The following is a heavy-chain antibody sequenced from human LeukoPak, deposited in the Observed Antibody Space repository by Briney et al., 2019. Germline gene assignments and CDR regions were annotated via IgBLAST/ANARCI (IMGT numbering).Heavy chain of an antibody. D-gene: IGHD3-10*01. CDR1: GFTFDDYA. CDR3: AKDTGGYYGSGSYFNY. J-gene: IGHJ4*02. V-gene: IGHV3-9*01. CDR2: ISWNSGSI. Sequence: SLRLSCAASGFTFDDYAMHWVRQAPGKGLEWVSGISWNSGSIGYADSVKGRLTISRDNAKNSLYLQMNSLRAEDTASYYCAKDTGGYYGSGSYFNYWGQGTLVTVSS.